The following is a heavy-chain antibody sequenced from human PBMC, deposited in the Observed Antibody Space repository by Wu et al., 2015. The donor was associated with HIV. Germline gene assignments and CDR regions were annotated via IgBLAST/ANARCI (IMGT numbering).Heavy chain of an antibody. D-gene: IGHD2-15*01. J-gene: IGHJ6*02. CDR2: IIPIFGTA. CDR3: ARSCSGGSCYSFYYYGMDV. Sequence: QVQLVQSGAEVKKPGSSVKVSCKASGGTFSSYAISWVRQAPGQGLEWMGRIIPIFGTANYAQKFQGRVTITADESTSTAYMELSSLRSEDTAVYYCARSCSGGSCYSFYYYGMDVWGQGTTVTVSS. CDR1: GGTFSSYA. V-gene: IGHV1-69*13.